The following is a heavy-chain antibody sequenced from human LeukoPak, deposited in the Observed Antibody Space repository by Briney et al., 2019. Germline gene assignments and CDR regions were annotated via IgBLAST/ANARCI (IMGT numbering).Heavy chain of an antibody. V-gene: IGHV3-23*01. D-gene: IGHD3-22*01. CDR3: ARVSYYDSSGYYNY. J-gene: IGHJ4*02. CDR2: ITDSGGST. CDR1: GFTFSIYA. Sequence: PGGSLRLSCAASGFTFSIYAVSWVRQAPGKGLEWVSTITDSGGSTFYADSVKGRFTISRDNSKNMLYLQMNSLRAEDTAVYYCARVSYYDSSGYYNYWGQGTLVTVSS.